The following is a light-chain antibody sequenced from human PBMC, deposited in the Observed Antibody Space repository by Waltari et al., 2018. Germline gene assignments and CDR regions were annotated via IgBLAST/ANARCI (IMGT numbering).Light chain of an antibody. CDR3: SSYAGSNHLV. CDR2: EVN. V-gene: IGLV2-8*01. CDR1: SSDVGGYNY. Sequence: QSALTQPPSASGSPGQSVTISCTGTSSDVGGYNYVSWYQHHPGKAPKLMVYEVNKRPSGVPDRFSGSKSGNTASLTVSGLQAGDESDYYCSSYAGSNHLVFGGGTKLTVL. J-gene: IGLJ3*02.